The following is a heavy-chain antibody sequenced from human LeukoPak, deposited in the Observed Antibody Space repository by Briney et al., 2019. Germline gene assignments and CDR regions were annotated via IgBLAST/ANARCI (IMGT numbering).Heavy chain of an antibody. CDR1: GGSISSSSYH. CDR3: ARVVGPPYYDY. Sequence: ASETLSLTCTVSGGSISSSSYHWGWIRQPPGKGLELIGSIYYRGSTDYNPSPQSRVTISVDTSKNQFSLKLSSVTAADTAVYYCARVVGPPYYDYWGQGTLVTVSS. J-gene: IGHJ4*02. D-gene: IGHD2-21*01. V-gene: IGHV4-39*07. CDR2: IYYRGST.